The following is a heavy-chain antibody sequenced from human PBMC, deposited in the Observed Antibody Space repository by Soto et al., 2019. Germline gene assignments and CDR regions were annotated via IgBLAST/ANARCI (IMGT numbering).Heavy chain of an antibody. J-gene: IGHJ4*02. CDR1: GFSLSTSGVG. CDR3: AHNGPEDWALDY. CDR2: IYWDDSK. D-gene: IGHD3-9*01. V-gene: IGHV2-5*02. Sequence: QITLKESGPTLVRPTQTLTLTCAFSGFSLSTSGVGVGWIRQPPGKALEWLAVIYWDDSKHYSPSLRSRLTITKDTSKNQLVLTMTNMDPLDTGAYYCAHNGPEDWALDYRGQGTQVTVSA.